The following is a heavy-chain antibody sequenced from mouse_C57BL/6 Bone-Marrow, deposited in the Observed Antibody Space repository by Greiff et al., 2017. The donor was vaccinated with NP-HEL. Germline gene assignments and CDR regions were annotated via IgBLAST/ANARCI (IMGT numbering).Heavy chain of an antibody. CDR3: AKHSESYYYSYAMDY. CDR1: GFSLTSYG. D-gene: IGHD2-12*01. CDR2: IWGGGST. V-gene: IGHV2-9*01. J-gene: IGHJ4*01. Sequence: VQLQQSGPGLVAPSQCLSISCTASGFSLTSYGVDWVRQPPGKGLEWLGVIWGGGSTNYNSALMSRLSIRTDNSKYQVFLIMNSLLTDDTAMYYGAKHSESYYYSYAMDYWGQGTSVTVSS.